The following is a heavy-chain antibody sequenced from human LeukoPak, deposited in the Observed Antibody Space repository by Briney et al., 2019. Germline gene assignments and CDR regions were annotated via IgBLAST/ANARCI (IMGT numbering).Heavy chain of an antibody. CDR3: ARGPGRFRFLEWHYYFDY. CDR2: MNPNSGNT. Sequence: ASVKVSCKASGYTFTSYDINWVRQATGQGLEWMGWMNPNSGNTGYAQKFQGRVTITRNTSISTAYMELSSLRSEDTAVYYCARGPGRFRFLEWHYYFDYWGQGTLVTVSS. CDR1: GYTFTSYD. J-gene: IGHJ4*02. D-gene: IGHD3-3*01. V-gene: IGHV1-8*03.